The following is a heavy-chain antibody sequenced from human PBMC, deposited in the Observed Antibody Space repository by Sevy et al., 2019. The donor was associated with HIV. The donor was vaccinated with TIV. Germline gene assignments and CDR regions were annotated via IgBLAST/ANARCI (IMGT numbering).Heavy chain of an antibody. CDR1: GFTFSSYW. CDR2: IKQDMSEK. V-gene: IGHV3-7*01. D-gene: IGHD3-22*01. CDR3: ARAQQVTMLVVIGGLYFDF. Sequence: GGSLRLSCAESGFTFSSYWMTWVRQAPGKGLEWVANIKQDMSEKYYADSVKGRFTISRDNARNSLYLQMGSLRAEDTAVYYCARAQQVTMLVVIGGLYFDFWGQGTLVTVSS. J-gene: IGHJ4*02.